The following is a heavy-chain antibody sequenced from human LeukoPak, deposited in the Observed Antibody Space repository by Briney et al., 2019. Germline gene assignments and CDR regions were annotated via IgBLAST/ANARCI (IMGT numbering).Heavy chain of an antibody. CDR2: ISSSGSTI. Sequence: GGSLRLSCAASGFTFNSYEMNWVRQAPGKGLEWVSYISSSGSTIYFADSVKGRFTISRDNAKNSLYLQMNSLRVEDTAVYYCARGDGVYVYWGQGTLVTVSS. D-gene: IGHD5/OR15-5a*01. J-gene: IGHJ4*02. CDR1: GFTFNSYE. CDR3: ARGDGVYVY. V-gene: IGHV3-48*03.